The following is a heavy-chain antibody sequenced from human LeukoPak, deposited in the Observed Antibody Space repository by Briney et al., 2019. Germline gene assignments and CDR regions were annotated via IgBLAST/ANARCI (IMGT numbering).Heavy chain of an antibody. V-gene: IGHV4-59*01. CDR1: GGSISSYY. J-gene: IGHJ4*02. D-gene: IGHD3-10*01. Sequence: PSETLSLTCTVSGGSISSYYWNWIRQPPGNGLEWIGYIYYSGSANYNPSLKSRVTISVDTSKNQFSLKLSSVTAADTAVYYCARDYYGTSDYWGQGTLVTVSS. CDR2: IYYSGSA. CDR3: ARDYYGTSDY.